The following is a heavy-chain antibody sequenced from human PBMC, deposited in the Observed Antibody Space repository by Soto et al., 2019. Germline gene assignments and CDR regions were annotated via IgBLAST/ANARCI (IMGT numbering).Heavy chain of an antibody. CDR2: IDWDDDK. CDR3: ARIRSGPYYDFWSGSVVSYYGMDV. Sequence: SGPTLVNPTQTLTLTCTFSGFSLSTSGMCVSWIRQPPGKALEWLALIDWDDDKYYSTSLKTRLTISKDTSKNQVVLTMTNMDPVDTATYYCARIRSGPYYDFWSGSVVSYYGMDVWGQGTTVTVSS. V-gene: IGHV2-70*01. CDR1: GFSLSTSGMC. J-gene: IGHJ6*02. D-gene: IGHD3-3*01.